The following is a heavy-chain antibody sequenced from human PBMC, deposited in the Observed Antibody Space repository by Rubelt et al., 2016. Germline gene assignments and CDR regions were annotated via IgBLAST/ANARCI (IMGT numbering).Heavy chain of an antibody. Sequence: QVQLVQSGAAVKKPGASVKVSCQASGYTFTSYYMHWVRQAPGQGLEWMGIINPSGGSKSYAQKFQGRVTMTRETSTSTVYMELSSLRSEDTAVYYCAREQETTVTIEGVLGYWGQGTLVTVSS. J-gene: IGHJ4*02. CDR2: INPSGGSK. CDR1: GYTFTSYY. V-gene: IGHV1-46*01. CDR3: AREQETTVTIEGVLGY. D-gene: IGHD4-17*01.